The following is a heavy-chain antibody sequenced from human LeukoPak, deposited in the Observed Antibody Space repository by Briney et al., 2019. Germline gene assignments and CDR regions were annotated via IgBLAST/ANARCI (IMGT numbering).Heavy chain of an antibody. Sequence: GGSLRVSCAASGFTFSSYAMSWVRQAPGNGLEWVSAISGSGGSTYYADSVKGRFTISRDNSKNTLYLQMNSLRAEDTAVYYCAKGFWEPSDYWGQGTLVTVSS. D-gene: IGHD1-14*01. CDR1: GFTFSSYA. CDR2: ISGSGGST. V-gene: IGHV3-23*01. J-gene: IGHJ4*02. CDR3: AKGFWEPSDY.